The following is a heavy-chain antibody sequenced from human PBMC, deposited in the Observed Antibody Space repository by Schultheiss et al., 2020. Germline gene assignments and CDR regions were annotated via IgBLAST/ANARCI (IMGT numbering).Heavy chain of an antibody. CDR3: ARDLCGSGWYGRCGSYSDY. Sequence: GGSLRLSCAASGFTFNNYWMSWVRQAPGKGLEWLATIKQDGSETYFVDSVKGRFTISRDNARNSLYLQMDSLRADDTAIYYCARDLCGSGWYGRCGSYSDYWGQGTLVTVSS. D-gene: IGHD6-19*01. J-gene: IGHJ4*02. CDR1: GFTFNNYW. CDR2: IKQDGSET. V-gene: IGHV3-7*04.